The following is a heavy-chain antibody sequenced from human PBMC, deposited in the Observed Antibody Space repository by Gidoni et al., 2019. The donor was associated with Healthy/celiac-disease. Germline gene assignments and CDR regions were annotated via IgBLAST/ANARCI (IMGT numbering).Heavy chain of an antibody. J-gene: IGHJ6*02. CDR3: ARETYYDILTGPILYGMDV. D-gene: IGHD3-9*01. CDR2: INPSGDST. Sequence: QVQLVQSGAEVKKPGASVKVSCKASGYTFTSYYMHWVRQAPGQGLEWMGIINPSGDSTSYAQKFQGRVTMTRDTSTSTVYMELSSLRSEDTAVYYCARETYYDILTGPILYGMDVWGQGTTVTVSS. CDR1: GYTFTSYY. V-gene: IGHV1-46*01.